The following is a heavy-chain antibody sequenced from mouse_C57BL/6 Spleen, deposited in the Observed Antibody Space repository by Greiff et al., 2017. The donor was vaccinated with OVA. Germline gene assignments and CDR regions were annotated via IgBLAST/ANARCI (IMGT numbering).Heavy chain of an antibody. V-gene: IGHV10-1*01. D-gene: IGHD2-3*01. CDR3: VRPGYYDYAMDY. CDR1: GFRFNTYA. CDR2: IRSKSNNYAT. J-gene: IGHJ4*01. Sequence: EVQLVESGGGLVQPKGSLKLSCAASGFRFNTYAMNWVRQAPGKGLEWVARIRSKSNNYATYYADSVKDRFTISRDDSESMLYLQMNNLKTEDTAMYYCVRPGYYDYAMDYWGQGTSVTVSS.